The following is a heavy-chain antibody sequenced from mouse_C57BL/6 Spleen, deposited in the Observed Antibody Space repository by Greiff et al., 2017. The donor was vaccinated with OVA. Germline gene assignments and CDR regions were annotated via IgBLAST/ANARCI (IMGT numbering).Heavy chain of an antibody. Sequence: VQLQQSGPELVKPGASVKISCKASGYTFTDYYMNWVKQSHGKSLEWIGDINPNNGGTSYNQKFKGKATLTVDKSSSTAYMELRSLTSEDSAVYYCARVHYGSTWYFDVWGTGTTVTVSS. J-gene: IGHJ1*03. CDR1: GYTFTDYY. CDR3: ARVHYGSTWYFDV. CDR2: INPNNGGT. D-gene: IGHD1-1*01. V-gene: IGHV1-26*01.